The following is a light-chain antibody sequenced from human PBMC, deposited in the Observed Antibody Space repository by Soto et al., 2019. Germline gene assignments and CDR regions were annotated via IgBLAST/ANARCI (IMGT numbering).Light chain of an antibody. CDR2: ETS. J-gene: IGLJ1*01. CDR3: FSFTSTNTHV. Sequence: QSVLTQPASVSGSPVQSVTISCTGTSSDFGSYKFVSWYQHHPGKVPKVIIYETSKRPSGVSDRFSGSKSGNTASLTISGLQAEDEADYYCFSFTSTNTHVFGSGTKLTVL. V-gene: IGLV2-23*01. CDR1: SSDFGSYKF.